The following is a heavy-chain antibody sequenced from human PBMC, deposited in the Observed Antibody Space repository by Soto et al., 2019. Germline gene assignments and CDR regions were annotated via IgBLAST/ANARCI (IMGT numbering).Heavy chain of an antibody. CDR1: GYTFSRYG. CDR3: AKNGQPPYYYYGLDV. D-gene: IGHD2-8*01. V-gene: IGHV1-18*01. J-gene: IGHJ6*02. Sequence: QGQLVQSGGEVKKPGASVKVSCKASGYTFSRYGISWVRQAPGQGREWMGWISGYNGDTNYAQKFQGRVTMTIDTSTTTAYMELRSLTSDVTAVYYCAKNGQPPYYYYGLDVWVQGTTVTVSS. CDR2: ISGYNGDT.